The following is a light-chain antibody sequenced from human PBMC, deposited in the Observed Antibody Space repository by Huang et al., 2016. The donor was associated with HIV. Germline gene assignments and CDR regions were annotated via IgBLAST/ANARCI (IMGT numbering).Light chain of an antibody. Sequence: EIVMTQSPATLSVSPGERATLSCRASQSVSSNLAWYQQKPGQAPRPLIYGASTRATGLPARFSGSGSGTEFTLTISSLQSEDFAVYYCQQYNNWLTWTFGQGTKVEIK. CDR2: GAS. CDR3: QQYNNWLTWT. CDR1: QSVSSN. J-gene: IGKJ1*01. V-gene: IGKV3-15*01.